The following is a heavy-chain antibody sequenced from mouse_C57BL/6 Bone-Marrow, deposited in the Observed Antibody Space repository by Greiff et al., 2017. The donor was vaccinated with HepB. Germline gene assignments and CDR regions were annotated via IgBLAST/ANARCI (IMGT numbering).Heavy chain of an antibody. V-gene: IGHV1-42*01. CDR1: GYSFTGYY. Sequence: EVKLVESGPELVKPGASVKISCKASGYSFTGYYMHWVKQSPENSLEWIGEINPDTGRTTYNQKFKDKATLTVDKSSSIVYLQSKSLTSEESPVYYCTRGTTVFDYWGQGTTLTVSS. CDR2: INPDTGRT. J-gene: IGHJ2*01. D-gene: IGHD1-1*01. CDR3: TRGTTVFDY.